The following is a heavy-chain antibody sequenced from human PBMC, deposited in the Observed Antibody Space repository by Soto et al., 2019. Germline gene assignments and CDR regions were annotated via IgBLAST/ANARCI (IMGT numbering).Heavy chain of an antibody. CDR3: ARISRYAYDFDY. V-gene: IGHV2-26*01. CDR1: GSSLSDVNVC. CDR2: ICSNDEK. D-gene: IGHD1-1*01. Sequence: QVTLKESGPMLVKPTETLTLTCTVSGSSLSDVNVCVTWVRQPPGKALEWLAHICSNDEKSYSTSLKSRLTSPKDTSKRQVVLSMTNMDPVDTATYYCARISRYAYDFDYWDQGTLVTVSS. J-gene: IGHJ4*02.